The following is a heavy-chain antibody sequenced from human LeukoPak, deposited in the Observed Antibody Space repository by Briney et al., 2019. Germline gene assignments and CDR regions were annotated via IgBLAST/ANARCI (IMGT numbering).Heavy chain of an antibody. CDR2: ISGRGDST. Sequence: GGSLRLSCAVSGFTFNNFAMTWVRQAPGKGLEWVSGISGRGDSTYYADSVKGRCTISRDNSKNTLYLQMNSLRAEDTAVYYCAKTMERRDGYNSDYWGQGTLVTVSS. J-gene: IGHJ4*02. CDR3: AKTMERRDGYNSDY. V-gene: IGHV3-23*01. CDR1: GFTFNNFA. D-gene: IGHD5-24*01.